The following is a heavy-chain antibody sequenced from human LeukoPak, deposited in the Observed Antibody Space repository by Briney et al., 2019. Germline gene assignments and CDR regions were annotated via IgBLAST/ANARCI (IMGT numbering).Heavy chain of an antibody. D-gene: IGHD6-13*01. J-gene: IGHJ4*02. CDR2: ISGSGGST. CDR1: GFTLSNYA. Sequence: GGSLRLSCAASGFTLSNYAMSWVRQAPGKGVEWVSGISGSGGSTYYADSVKGRFTISRDNSKNTLYLQMNSLGAEDTAVYYCAGRHSSSWFFDNWGQGTLVTVSS. V-gene: IGHV3-23*01. CDR3: AGRHSSSWFFDN.